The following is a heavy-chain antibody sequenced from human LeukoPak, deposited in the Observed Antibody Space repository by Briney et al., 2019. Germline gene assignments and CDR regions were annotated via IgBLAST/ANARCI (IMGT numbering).Heavy chain of an antibody. Sequence: GGSLRLSCAASGFTFSSYSMNWVRQAPGKGLEWVSSISSSSSYIYYADSVKGRFTISRGNAKNSLYLQMNSLRAEDTAVYYCARDGHYYDSSGYSVYWGQGTLVTVSS. V-gene: IGHV3-21*01. CDR3: ARDGHYYDSSGYSVY. CDR2: ISSSSSYI. D-gene: IGHD3-22*01. J-gene: IGHJ4*02. CDR1: GFTFSSYS.